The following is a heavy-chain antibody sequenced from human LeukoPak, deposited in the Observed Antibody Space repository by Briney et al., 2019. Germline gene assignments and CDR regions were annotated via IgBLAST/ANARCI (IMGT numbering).Heavy chain of an antibody. CDR3: ARPGGIYYDSSGFDY. V-gene: IGHV3-30*03. D-gene: IGHD3-22*01. Sequence: GGSLRLSCAASGFTFSSYGMHWVRQAPGKGLEWVAVISYDGSNKYYADSVKGRFTISRDNSKNTLYLQMNSLRPEDTAVYYCARPGGIYYDSSGFDYWGQGTLVTVSS. J-gene: IGHJ4*02. CDR1: GFTFSSYG. CDR2: ISYDGSNK.